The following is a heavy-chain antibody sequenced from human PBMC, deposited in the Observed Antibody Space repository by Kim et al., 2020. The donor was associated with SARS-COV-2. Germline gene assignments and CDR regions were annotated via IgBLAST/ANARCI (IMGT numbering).Heavy chain of an antibody. J-gene: IGHJ5*01. D-gene: IGHD3-22*01. CDR2: IYSDGDT. V-gene: IGHV3-66*01. CDR1: GFTVSSND. CDR3: LASSRRDHYDFDF. Sequence: GGSLRLSCAASGFTVSSNDMRWVRQDPGKGVEWVSVIYSDGDTVYADSVRGSLTIFSDNSTNTLYLQMINISIDDKTAYYYLASSRRDHYDFDFW.